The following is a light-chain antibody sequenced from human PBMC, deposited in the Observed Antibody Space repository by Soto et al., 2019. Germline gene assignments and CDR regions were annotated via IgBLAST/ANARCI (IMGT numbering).Light chain of an antibody. Sequence: ENVLTQSPGTLSLSPGERATLSCRASESVTNSFFAWYQQKPGQAPRLLIYSISSRATGIPDRFSGSGSGTDFTLSISRLEPEDFVVYYCQPYSTLPHTFGQGTKLEVK. V-gene: IGKV3-20*01. CDR1: ESVTNSF. CDR2: SIS. J-gene: IGKJ2*01. CDR3: QPYSTLPHT.